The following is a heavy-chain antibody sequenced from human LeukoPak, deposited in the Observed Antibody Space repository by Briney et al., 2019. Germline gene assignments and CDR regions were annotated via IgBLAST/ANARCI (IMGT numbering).Heavy chain of an antibody. J-gene: IGHJ4*02. CDR1: GGSISSGGYY. Sequence: PSETLSLTCTVSGGSISSGGYYWSWIRQHPGKGLEWIGYIYYSGSTYYNPSLKSRVTISVDTSKNQFSLKLSSVTAADTAVYYCARGYSSSYLDYWGQGTLVTVSS. CDR3: ARGYSSSYLDY. V-gene: IGHV4-31*03. CDR2: IYYSGST. D-gene: IGHD6-13*01.